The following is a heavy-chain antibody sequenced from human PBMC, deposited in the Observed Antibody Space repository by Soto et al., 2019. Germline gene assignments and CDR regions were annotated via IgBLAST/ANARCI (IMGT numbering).Heavy chain of an antibody. Sequence: QVQLVQSGAEVKKPGSSVKVSCKASGGTFSSYAISWVRQAPGQGLEWMGGIIPTFGTANYAQKFQGRVTITADESTSSAYMERGSLRAEDTAAYYCARGRYYGSGSRTDYYYYYGMDVWGQGTTVTVSS. D-gene: IGHD3-10*01. V-gene: IGHV1-69*12. CDR2: IIPTFGTA. J-gene: IGHJ6*02. CDR3: ARGRYYGSGSRTDYYYYYGMDV. CDR1: GGTFSSYA.